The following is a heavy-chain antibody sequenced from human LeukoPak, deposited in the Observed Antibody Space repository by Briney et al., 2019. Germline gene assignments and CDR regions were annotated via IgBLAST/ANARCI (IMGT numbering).Heavy chain of an antibody. CDR1: GYSFTSYW. CDR3: ARRTMVRGVIIPEDYYYYYYMDV. V-gene: IGHV5-51*01. Sequence: GESLKISCKGSGYSFTSYWIGWVRQMPGKGLEWMGIIYPGDSDTRYSPSFQGQGTISADKSISTAYLQWSSLKASDTAMYYCARRTMVRGVIIPEDYYYYYYMDVWGKGTTVTVSS. CDR2: IYPGDSDT. D-gene: IGHD3-10*01. J-gene: IGHJ6*03.